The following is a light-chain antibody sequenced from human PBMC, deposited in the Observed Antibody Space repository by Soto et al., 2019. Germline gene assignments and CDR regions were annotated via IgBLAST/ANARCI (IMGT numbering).Light chain of an antibody. CDR3: PQSTSLLGP. J-gene: IGKJ1*01. CDR2: DAS. Sequence: QVSQSPSTVSASKGERGTIPCRASQTITTWLAWYQQKPGKAPKLLIYDASTLESGVPSRFSGSGFGTEFSLTISSLQPDDFARYYCPQSTSLLGPFGQVANVAIK. V-gene: IGKV1-5*01. CDR1: QTITTW.